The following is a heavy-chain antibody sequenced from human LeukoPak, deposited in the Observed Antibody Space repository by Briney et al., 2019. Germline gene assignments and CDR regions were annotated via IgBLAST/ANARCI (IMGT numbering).Heavy chain of an antibody. J-gene: IGHJ6*02. V-gene: IGHV4-34*01. Sequence: SETLPLTCAVYGGSFSGYYWSWIRQPPGKGLEWIGEINHSGSTNYNPSLKSRVTISVDTSKNQFSLKLSSVTAADTAVYYCARGGNVLRYFDWLAYGMDVWGQGTTVTVSS. CDR1: GGSFSGYY. CDR3: ARGGNVLRYFDWLAYGMDV. D-gene: IGHD3-9*01. CDR2: INHSGST.